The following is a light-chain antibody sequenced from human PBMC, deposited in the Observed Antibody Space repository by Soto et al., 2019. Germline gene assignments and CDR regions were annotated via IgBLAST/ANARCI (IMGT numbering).Light chain of an antibody. Sequence: DIVLTQSPGTLSLSPGDXATLSCRASQTVRSSSLAWYQQKPGQAPRLLIFGASTRAAGFPDRFSGSGSGTDFTLTISRLEPEDFAVYYCQQYGSSPWTFGQGTKVDIK. CDR3: QQYGSSPWT. J-gene: IGKJ1*01. CDR1: QTVRSSS. V-gene: IGKV3-20*01. CDR2: GAS.